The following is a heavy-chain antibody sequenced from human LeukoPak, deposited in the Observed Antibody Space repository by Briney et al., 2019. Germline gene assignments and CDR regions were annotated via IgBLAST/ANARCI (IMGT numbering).Heavy chain of an antibody. CDR3: AKLGIGRDLFDY. D-gene: IGHD3-16*01. CDR2: ISYDGSNK. Sequence: GGSLRLSCAASGFTFSSYGMHWVRQAPGKGLEWVAVISYDGSNKYYADSVKGRFTISRDNSKNTLYLQMNSLRAEDTAVYYCAKLGIGRDLFDYWGQGTLATVSS. V-gene: IGHV3-30*18. CDR1: GFTFSSYG. J-gene: IGHJ4*02.